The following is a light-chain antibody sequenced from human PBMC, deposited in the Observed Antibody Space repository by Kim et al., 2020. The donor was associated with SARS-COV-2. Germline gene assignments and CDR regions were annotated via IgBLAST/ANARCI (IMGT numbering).Light chain of an antibody. J-gene: IGLJ2*01. CDR3: AAWDDSLNGVV. CDR2: SNN. V-gene: IGLV1-44*01. CDR1: SSNIGSNL. Sequence: ELTQPPSASGTPGQRVTISCSGSSSNIGSNLVNWYQQLPGTAPTLLIYSNNQRPSGVPDRFSGSKSGTSASLAISGLQSDDETDYYCAAWDDSLNGVVFGGGTQLTVL.